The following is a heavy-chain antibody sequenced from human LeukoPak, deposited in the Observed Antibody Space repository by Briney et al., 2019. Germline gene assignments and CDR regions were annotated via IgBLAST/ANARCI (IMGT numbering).Heavy chain of an antibody. V-gene: IGHV3-23*01. CDR2: ISGTGANT. Sequence: PGGSLRLSCAASEFTFSSYSMNWVRQAPGKGLEWVSAISGTGANTFYADSVKGRFTMSRDNPKNMLYLQMNSLRAEDTALYYCAKGIRQLGNYYYYMDVWGKGTTVTVSS. CDR3: AKGIRQLGNYYYYMDV. D-gene: IGHD7-27*01. CDR1: EFTFSSYS. J-gene: IGHJ6*03.